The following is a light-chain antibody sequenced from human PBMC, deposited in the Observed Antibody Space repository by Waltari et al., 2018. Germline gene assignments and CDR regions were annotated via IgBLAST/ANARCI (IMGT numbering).Light chain of an antibody. J-gene: IGLJ7*01. CDR1: SSNIGNNN. CDR2: EDS. CDR3: GTWDSSLSGAV. Sequence: QSVLTQPPSVSAAPGQRVTISRSGGSSNIGNNNVSWYRQFPGTAPKLLIYEDSERPSGIPGRFSGSKSGTSATLDITGLQAGDEADYYCGTWDSSLSGAVFGGGTHLTVL. V-gene: IGLV1-51*02.